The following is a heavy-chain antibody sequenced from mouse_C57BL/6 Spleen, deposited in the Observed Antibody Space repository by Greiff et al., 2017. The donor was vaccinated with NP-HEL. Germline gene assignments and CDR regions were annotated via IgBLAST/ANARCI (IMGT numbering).Heavy chain of an antibody. CDR2: ISSGGSYT. CDR1: GFTFSSYG. J-gene: IGHJ2*01. CDR3: ARPSLLFYFDD. Sequence: EVKLMESGGDLVKPGGSLKLSCAASGFTFSSYGMSWVRQTPDKRLEWVATISSGGSYTYYPDSVKGRFTISRDNAKNTLYLQMSSLKSEDTAMYYCARPSLLFYFDDWGKGTTLTVAS. D-gene: IGHD1-2*01. V-gene: IGHV5-6*01.